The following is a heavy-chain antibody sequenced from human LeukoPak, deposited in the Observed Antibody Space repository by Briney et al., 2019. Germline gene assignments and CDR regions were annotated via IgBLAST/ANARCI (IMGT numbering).Heavy chain of an antibody. CDR2: IIPIFGTA. J-gene: IGHJ4*02. V-gene: IGHV1-69*05. CDR1: VVSFSSYA. CDR3: ARQGYSYGYDY. Sequence: SSVKVSCKASVVSFSSYAISWVRQAPGQGLEWMGGIIPIFGTANYAQKFQGRVTITTDESTSTAYMELSSLRSEDTAVYYCARQGYSYGYDYWGQGTLVTVSS. D-gene: IGHD5-18*01.